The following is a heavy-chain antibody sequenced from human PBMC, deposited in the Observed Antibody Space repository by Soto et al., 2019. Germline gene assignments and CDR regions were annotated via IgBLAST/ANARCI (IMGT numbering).Heavy chain of an antibody. V-gene: IGHV1-2*04. D-gene: IGHD1-26*01. Sequence: QVQLVQSGAEVRKPGASVTVSCRSSGDSFNDYYIHWVRQAPGQGFEWMGWINPNGGVTKYAQKFQGWVSMTRYTSNRTDYMQLSRLRSDDTAVYYCARESGGATATLDYYYFYMDVWGTGTTVTVSS. CDR3: ARESGGATATLDYYYFYMDV. CDR2: INPNGGVT. CDR1: GDSFNDYY. J-gene: IGHJ6*03.